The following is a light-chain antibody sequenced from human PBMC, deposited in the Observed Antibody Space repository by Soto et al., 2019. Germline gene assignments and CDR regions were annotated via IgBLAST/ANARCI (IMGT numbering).Light chain of an antibody. Sequence: EIVLTQSPATLSLSPGERATLSCRASQSVSSYLAWYQQKPGQAPRLLIYDASNRATGIPARFSGSGSGTDFTLTISSLEPEDFALYYCQQRSNWPPRYTFGQGTNLQIK. V-gene: IGKV3-11*01. CDR1: QSVSSY. J-gene: IGKJ2*01. CDR2: DAS. CDR3: QQRSNWPPRYT.